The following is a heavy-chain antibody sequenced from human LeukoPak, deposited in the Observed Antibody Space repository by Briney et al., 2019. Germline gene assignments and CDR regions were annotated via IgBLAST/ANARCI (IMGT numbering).Heavy chain of an antibody. CDR1: GFTFSSYG. D-gene: IGHD5-18*01. CDR3: ARDKDTAMVYYFDY. J-gene: IGHJ4*02. Sequence: GGSLRLSCAASGFTFSSYGMHWVCQAPGKGLEWVAVIWYDGSNKYYADSVKGRFTISRDNSKNTLYLQMNSLRAEDTAVYYCARDKDTAMVYYFDYWGQGTLVTVSS. CDR2: IWYDGSNK. V-gene: IGHV3-33*01.